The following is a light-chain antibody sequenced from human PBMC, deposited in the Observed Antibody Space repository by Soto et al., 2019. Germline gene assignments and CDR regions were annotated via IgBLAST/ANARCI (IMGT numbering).Light chain of an antibody. CDR1: QSVSSSY. Sequence: IVLTQSPGTLSLSPGERATLYCRASQSVSSSYLAWYQQKPCQAPRLLIFDASSRATGIPDRFSGSGSGTDFTLTISRLEPEDFAIYYCQQYGSSPRMFGQGTKVEIK. J-gene: IGKJ1*01. CDR3: QQYGSSPRM. CDR2: DAS. V-gene: IGKV3-20*01.